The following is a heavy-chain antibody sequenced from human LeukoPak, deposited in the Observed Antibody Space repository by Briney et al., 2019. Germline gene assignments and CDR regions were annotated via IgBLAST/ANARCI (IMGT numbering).Heavy chain of an antibody. CDR3: ARTYDPEYFDL. J-gene: IGHJ2*01. Sequence: PSETLSLTCTVSGGSISSYYWSWIRQPPGKGLEWIGYIYYSGSTNYNPSLKSRVTISVDTSKNQFSLKLSSVTAADTAVYYCARTYDPEYFDLWGRGTLVTVSS. V-gene: IGHV4-59*01. D-gene: IGHD3-22*01. CDR2: IYYSGST. CDR1: GGSISSYY.